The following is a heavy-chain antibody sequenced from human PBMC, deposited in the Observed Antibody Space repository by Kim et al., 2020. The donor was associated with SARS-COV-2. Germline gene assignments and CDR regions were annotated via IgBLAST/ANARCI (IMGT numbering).Heavy chain of an antibody. J-gene: IGHJ6*01. Sequence: ASVKVSCKASGYTFTSYGISWVRQAPGQGLEWLGWISAYNGNTNFPQKLQGRVTMPTDTSTGPAYMDLRSQRSDYPACDVCASGGGFSPDFSGMSVLGQG. CDR3: ASGGGFSPDFSGMSV. V-gene: IGHV1-18*01. CDR1: GYTFTSYG. D-gene: IGHD6-19*01. CDR2: ISAYNGNT.